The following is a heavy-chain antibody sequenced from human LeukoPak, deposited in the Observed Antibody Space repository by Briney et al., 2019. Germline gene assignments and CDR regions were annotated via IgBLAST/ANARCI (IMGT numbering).Heavy chain of an antibody. CDR1: GFTFSSYG. D-gene: IGHD6-13*01. CDR3: ARDREAAADLGY. J-gene: IGHJ4*02. Sequence: PGGSLRLSCAASGFTFSSYGMHWVRQAPGKGLELVAVIWSDGSNEHYADSVKGRFTISRDNPKNTLYLQMNSLRAEDTAVYYCARDREAAADLGYWGQGTLVTVSS. CDR2: IWSDGSNE. V-gene: IGHV3-33*01.